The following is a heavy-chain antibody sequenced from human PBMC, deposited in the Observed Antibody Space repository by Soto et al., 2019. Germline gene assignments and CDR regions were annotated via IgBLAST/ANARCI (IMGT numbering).Heavy chain of an antibody. V-gene: IGHV3-48*02. Sequence: EVQLVESGGGLVQPGGSLRLSCAASGFTFSSYSMNWVRQAPGKGLEWVSYISSSSSTIYYADSVKGRFTISRDNAKNSLYLRMNSLRDEDTAVYYCAREQWLVRGWFDPWGQGTLVTVSS. J-gene: IGHJ5*02. CDR1: GFTFSSYS. D-gene: IGHD6-19*01. CDR2: ISSSSSTI. CDR3: AREQWLVRGWFDP.